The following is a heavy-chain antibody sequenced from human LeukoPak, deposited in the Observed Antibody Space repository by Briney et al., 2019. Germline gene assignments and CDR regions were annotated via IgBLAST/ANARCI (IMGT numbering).Heavy chain of an antibody. Sequence: GGFLRLSCAASGFPFSTYAMNWVRQAPGKGLEWVSVITGNAGLIAYADSVKGRFTISRDNYKNTLYLQMNSLSAEDTARYYCAKDRIPDGYYSIDYWGQGTPVTVSP. J-gene: IGHJ4*02. V-gene: IGHV3-23*01. D-gene: IGHD3-3*01. CDR2: ITGNAGLI. CDR3: AKDRIPDGYYSIDY. CDR1: GFPFSTYA.